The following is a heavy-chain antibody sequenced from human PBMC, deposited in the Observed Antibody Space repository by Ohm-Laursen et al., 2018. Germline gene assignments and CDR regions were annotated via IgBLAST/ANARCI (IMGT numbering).Heavy chain of an antibody. V-gene: IGHV4-59*01. CDR2: IYYTGST. CDR1: GGSISSYY. CDR3: ARSIKDYGDYG. Sequence: SETLSLTCTVSGGSISSYYWTWIRQPPGKGLEWIGYIYYTGSTSYNPSLKSRVTISVDTSKNQFSLKLSSVTAADTAVYYCARSIKDYGDYGWGQGTLVTVSS. J-gene: IGHJ4*02. D-gene: IGHD4-17*01.